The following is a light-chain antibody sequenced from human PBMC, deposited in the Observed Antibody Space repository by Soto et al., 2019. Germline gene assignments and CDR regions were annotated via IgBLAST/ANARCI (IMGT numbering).Light chain of an antibody. CDR1: QSVSSY. Sequence: EIVLTQSPATLSLSPGERATLSCRASQSVSSYLAWYQQKPGQAPRLLIYDASNMATGIPARFSGSGSGTAVTLTISSLEPEDFAVYYCQQRSNWPPYTFGQGTKLEIK. CDR2: DAS. J-gene: IGKJ2*01. CDR3: QQRSNWPPYT. V-gene: IGKV3-11*01.